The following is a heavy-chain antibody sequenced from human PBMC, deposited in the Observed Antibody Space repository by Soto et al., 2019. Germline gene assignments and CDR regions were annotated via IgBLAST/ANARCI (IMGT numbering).Heavy chain of an antibody. CDR1: GFSLTTSGVG. Sequence: QITLKESGPTLVKPTQTLTLTCTFSGFSLTTSGVGVGWIRQSPGKALEWLAAIFWDDDKHYSPSVKTRLTIXKXXSKIQVVLKMTNMDPVDTGTYYCANRKLGFYAFDIWGQGTMVTVSS. D-gene: IGHD7-27*01. CDR2: IFWDDDK. CDR3: ANRKLGFYAFDI. V-gene: IGHV2-5*02. J-gene: IGHJ3*02.